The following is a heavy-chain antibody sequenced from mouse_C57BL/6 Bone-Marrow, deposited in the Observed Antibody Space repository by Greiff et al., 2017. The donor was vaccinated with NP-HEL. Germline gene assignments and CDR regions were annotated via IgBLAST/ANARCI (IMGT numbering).Heavy chain of an antibody. D-gene: IGHD2-12*01. Sequence: QVHVKQSGAELARPGASVKLSCKASGYTFTSYGISWVKQRTGQGLEWIGEIYPRSGNTYYNEKFKGKATLTADKSSSTAYMELRSLTSEDSAVYFCAREGDSYYPDYWGQGTTLTVSS. J-gene: IGHJ2*01. CDR3: AREGDSYYPDY. V-gene: IGHV1-81*01. CDR2: IYPRSGNT. CDR1: GYTFTSYG.